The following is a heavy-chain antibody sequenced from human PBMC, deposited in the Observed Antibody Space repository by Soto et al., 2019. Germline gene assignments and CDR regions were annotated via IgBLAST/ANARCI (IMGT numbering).Heavy chain of an antibody. CDR3: ASAYCGGDCSNYYYGMDV. CDR2: INPNSGNT. J-gene: IGHJ6*02. CDR1: GYTFTSYY. Sequence: ASVKVSCKASGYTFTSYYMHWVRQAPGQGLEWMGIINPNSGNTGYAQKFQGRVTITRDTSASTAYMELSSLRSEDTAVYYCASAYCGGDCSNYYYGMDVWGQGTTVTVSS. D-gene: IGHD2-21*02. V-gene: IGHV1-46*01.